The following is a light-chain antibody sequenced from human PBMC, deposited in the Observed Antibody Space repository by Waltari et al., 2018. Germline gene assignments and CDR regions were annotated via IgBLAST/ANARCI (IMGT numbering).Light chain of an antibody. V-gene: IGKV1-9*01. CDR3: QQLNSHPPYT. Sequence: IQLTQSPSSLSASVGDRVTITCRASQGISTDFAWYQQKPGRAPNLLIYAASTLQSGVPSRFSGSGSGTDFTLTISSLQPEDFATYYCQQLNSHPPYTFGQGTKLEIK. CDR2: AAS. J-gene: IGKJ2*01. CDR1: QGISTD.